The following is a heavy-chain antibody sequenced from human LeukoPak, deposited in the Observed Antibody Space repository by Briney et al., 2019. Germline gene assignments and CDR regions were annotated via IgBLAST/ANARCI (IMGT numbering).Heavy chain of an antibody. V-gene: IGHV5-51*01. J-gene: IGHJ4*02. CDR3: ARHRRDYDILTGGKELDY. D-gene: IGHD3-9*01. CDR1: GYSFTSYW. Sequence: GESLKISCKGSGYSFTSYWIGWVRQMPGKGLEWMGIIYPGDSDTRYSPSFQGQVTISADKSISTAYLQWSSLKASDTAMYYCARHRRDYDILTGGKELDYWGQGTLVTVSS. CDR2: IYPGDSDT.